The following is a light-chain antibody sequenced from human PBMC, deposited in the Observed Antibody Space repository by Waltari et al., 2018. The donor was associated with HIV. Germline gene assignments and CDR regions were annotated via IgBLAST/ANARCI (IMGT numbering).Light chain of an antibody. Sequence: PKLMIHDVIRRPSGVSSRFSGSKSGNTASLTISGLQAEDEADYYCCSYAGRSTYVFGTGTKVTVL. J-gene: IGLJ1*01. CDR2: DVI. V-gene: IGLV2-23*02. CDR3: CSYAGRSTYV.